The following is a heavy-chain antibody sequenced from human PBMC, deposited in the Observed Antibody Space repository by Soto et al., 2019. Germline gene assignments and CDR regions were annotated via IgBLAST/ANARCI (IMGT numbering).Heavy chain of an antibody. CDR2: IVVGSGNT. J-gene: IGHJ3*02. D-gene: IGHD2-2*01. Sequence: SVKVSCKASGFTFTSSAVQWVRQARGQSLEWIGWIVVGSGNTSYAQKFQGRVTMTRDTSTSTVYMELSSLRSEDTAVYYCARSIVVVPAAIPDAFDIWGQGTMVTVSS. CDR3: ARSIVVVPAAIPDAFDI. V-gene: IGHV1-58*01. CDR1: GFTFTSSA.